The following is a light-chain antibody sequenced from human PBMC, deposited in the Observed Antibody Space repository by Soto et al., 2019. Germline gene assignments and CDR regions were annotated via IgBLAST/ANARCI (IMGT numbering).Light chain of an antibody. CDR3: SSYTSSRTLYV. Sequence: QSVLTQPASLSGSPGQSITISCAGTISDIGGYNYVSWYQQHPGKAPKVMIYEVSNRPSGVSNRFSGSKSGNTASLTISGLQAEDEADYYCSSYTSSRTLYVFGSGTKVTV. V-gene: IGLV2-14*01. J-gene: IGLJ1*01. CDR1: ISDIGGYNY. CDR2: EVS.